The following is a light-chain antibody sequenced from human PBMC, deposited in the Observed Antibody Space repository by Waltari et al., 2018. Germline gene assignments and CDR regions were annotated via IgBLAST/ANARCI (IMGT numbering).Light chain of an antibody. Sequence: QSALTQPASVSGSVGQSISISCTGSNHDIGDHNLVSWYQQYPGKPPKLVIYEVSNRPSGVSNRFSASKSGTTASLTISGLQAEDEAEYFCSSYATRYMVLFGGGTRVTVL. CDR3: SSYATRYMVL. J-gene: IGLJ2*01. CDR1: NHDIGDHNL. CDR2: EVS. V-gene: IGLV2-14*01.